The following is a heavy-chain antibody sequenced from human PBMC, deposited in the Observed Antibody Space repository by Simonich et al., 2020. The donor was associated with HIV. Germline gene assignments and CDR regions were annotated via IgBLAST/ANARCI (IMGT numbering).Heavy chain of an antibody. CDR1: GYSFTSYW. V-gene: IGHV5-51*01. D-gene: IGHD3-22*01. Sequence: EVQLVQSGAEVKKPGESLKISCKGSGYSFTSYWIGWVRQMPGKGLEWIGIIYPGDSDTRYSPSFQGQVTSSADKSISTAYLQWSSLKASDTAMYYCARTYYYDSSGYYPYFDYWGQGTLVTVSS. CDR2: IYPGDSDT. J-gene: IGHJ4*02. CDR3: ARTYYYDSSGYYPYFDY.